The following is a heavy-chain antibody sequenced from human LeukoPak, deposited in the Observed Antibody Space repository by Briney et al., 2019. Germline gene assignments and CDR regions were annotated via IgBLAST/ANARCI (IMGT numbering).Heavy chain of an antibody. CDR1: GFTFSSYG. V-gene: IGHV3-23*01. Sequence: GGSLRLSCAASGFTFSSYGMSWVRQAPGKGLEWVSAISGSGGSTYYADSVKGRFTISRDNSKNTLYLQMNSLRAEDTAVYYCQTTVTTPYYFDYWGQGTLVTVSS. CDR3: QTTVTTPYYFDY. J-gene: IGHJ4*02. D-gene: IGHD4-17*01. CDR2: ISGSGGST.